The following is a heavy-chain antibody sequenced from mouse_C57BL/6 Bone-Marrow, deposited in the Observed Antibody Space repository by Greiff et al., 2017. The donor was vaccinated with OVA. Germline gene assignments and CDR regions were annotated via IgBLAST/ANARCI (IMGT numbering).Heavy chain of an antibody. D-gene: IGHD1-1*01. V-gene: IGHV5-12*01. CDR3: ARLTVVAPMDY. J-gene: IGHJ4*01. CDR2: ISNGGGST. Sequence: EVKLMESGGGLVQPGGSLKLSCAASGFTFSDYYMYWVRQTPEKRLEWVAYISNGGGSTYYPDTVKGRFTISRDNAKNTLYLQMRRLKSEDTAMYYCARLTVVAPMDYWGQGTSVTVSS. CDR1: GFTFSDYY.